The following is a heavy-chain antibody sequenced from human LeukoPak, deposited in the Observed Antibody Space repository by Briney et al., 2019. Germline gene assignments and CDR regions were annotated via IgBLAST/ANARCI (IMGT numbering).Heavy chain of an antibody. CDR3: ARDGSSSPHAFDI. D-gene: IGHD6-6*01. CDR2: ISSSSSYI. Sequence: GWSLRLSCAASGFTFSSYSMNWVRQAPGKGLEWVSSISSSSSYIYYADSVKGRFTISRDNAKNSLYLQMNSLRAEDTAVYYCARDGSSSPHAFDIWGQGTMVTASS. J-gene: IGHJ3*02. CDR1: GFTFSSYS. V-gene: IGHV3-21*01.